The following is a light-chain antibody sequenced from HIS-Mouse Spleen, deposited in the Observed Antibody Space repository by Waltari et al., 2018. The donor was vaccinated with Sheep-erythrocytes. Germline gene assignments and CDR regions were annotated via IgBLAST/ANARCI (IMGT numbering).Light chain of an antibody. V-gene: IGKV4-1*01. CDR3: QQYYSTLT. CDR2: WAS. CDR1: QSVLYSSNNKNY. Sequence: DIVMTQSPDSLAVSLGERATINCKSSQSVLYSSNNKNYLAWYQQKPGQPPKLPIYWASTRESGVPDRFSVSGSETDFTLTISSLQAEDVAVYYCQQYYSTLTFGGGTKVEIK. J-gene: IGKJ4*01.